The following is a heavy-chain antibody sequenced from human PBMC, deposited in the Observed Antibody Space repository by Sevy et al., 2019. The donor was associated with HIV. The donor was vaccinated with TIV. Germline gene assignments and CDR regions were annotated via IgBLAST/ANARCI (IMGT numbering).Heavy chain of an antibody. CDR2: FKSKIHGGTT. V-gene: IGHV3-49*04. D-gene: IGHD1-26*01. CDR3: TRWSGSQSIFDY. CDR1: GFIFADYG. J-gene: IGHJ4*02. Sequence: GGSLRLSCTASGFIFADYGMSWVRQAPGKGREWIAFFKSKIHGGTTENAESVKGRFTISRDDSKNIVYLQMSNLKTEDTAVYYCTRWSGSQSIFDYWGQGTLVTVSS.